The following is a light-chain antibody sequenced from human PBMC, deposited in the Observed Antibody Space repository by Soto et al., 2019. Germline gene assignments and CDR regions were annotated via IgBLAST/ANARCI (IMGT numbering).Light chain of an antibody. J-gene: IGKJ1*01. Sequence: DIQMTQSPSTLSASVGDRVTITCRASQNIDTWLAWYQQRPGKAPNLLIYRASSLEDGVPSRFSGSGSGTEFTLMISSLQPDDFATYYCQHYSDSSPWTFGQGIKVDFK. CDR2: RAS. V-gene: IGKV1-5*03. CDR3: QHYSDSSPWT. CDR1: QNIDTW.